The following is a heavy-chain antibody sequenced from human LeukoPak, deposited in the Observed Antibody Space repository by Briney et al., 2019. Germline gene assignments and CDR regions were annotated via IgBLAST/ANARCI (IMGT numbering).Heavy chain of an antibody. D-gene: IGHD3-22*01. V-gene: IGHV3-23*01. Sequence: GGSLRLSCAASGFTFSSYAMSWVRQAPGKGLEWVSAISGSGGSTYYADSVKGRFTISRDNSKNTLYLQMNSLRAEDTAVYYCARRSSGPLYYYYYYMDVWGKGTTVTVSS. CDR3: ARRSSGPLYYYYYYMDV. CDR2: ISGSGGST. J-gene: IGHJ6*03. CDR1: GFTFSSYA.